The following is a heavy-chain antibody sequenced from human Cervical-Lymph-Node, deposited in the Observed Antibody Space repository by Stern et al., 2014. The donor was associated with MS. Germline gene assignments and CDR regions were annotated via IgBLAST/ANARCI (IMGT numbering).Heavy chain of an antibody. CDR3: AAVSTWGP. CDR2: IVVGTGKA. CDR1: GFTFTSST. J-gene: IGHJ4*02. D-gene: IGHD3-16*01. Sequence: QLVESGPEMKKPGTSVNVSCKASGFTFTSSTVHWVRQARGPRLEWIGWIVVGTGKANYAQKFQGRVTISRDLSTDTAYMELSSLRSDDTAIYYCAAVSTWGPWGQGTPVTVSS. V-gene: IGHV1-58*03.